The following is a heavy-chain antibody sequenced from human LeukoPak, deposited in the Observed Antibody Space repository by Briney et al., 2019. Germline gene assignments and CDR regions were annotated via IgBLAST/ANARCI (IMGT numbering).Heavy chain of an antibody. D-gene: IGHD3-22*01. J-gene: IGHJ3*02. CDR3: AKDGSYYYDSSGYAPGRVFDI. CDR2: ISGSGGST. V-gene: IGHV3-23*01. CDR1: GFTFSSYG. Sequence: PGGSLRLSCAASGFTFSSYGMSWVRQAPGKGLEWVSAISGSGGSTYYADSVKGRFTISRDNSKNTLYLQMNSLRAEDTAVYYCAKDGSYYYDSSGYAPGRVFDIWGQGTMVTVSS.